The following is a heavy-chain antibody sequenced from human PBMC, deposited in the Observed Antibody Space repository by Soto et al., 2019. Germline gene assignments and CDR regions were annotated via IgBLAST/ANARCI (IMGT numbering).Heavy chain of an antibody. J-gene: IGHJ3*02. D-gene: IGHD3-22*01. CDR1: GDSISNGYY. CDR2: IYHTGTT. V-gene: IGHV4-38-2*01. CDR3: AGSRTPQYYYDSSGTPGAFDI. Sequence: SETLSLTCAVSGDSISNGYYWAWIRQPPGKGLEWVASIYHTGTTYYNPSLKSRVTISVDTSKNQYSLKLSSVTAADTAVYYCAGSRTPQYYYDSSGTPGAFDIWGQGTMVTVSS.